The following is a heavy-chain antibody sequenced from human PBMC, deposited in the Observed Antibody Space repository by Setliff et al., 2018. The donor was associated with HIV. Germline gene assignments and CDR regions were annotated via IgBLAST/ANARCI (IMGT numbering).Heavy chain of an antibody. V-gene: IGHV4-59*08. CDR1: GDSISTYY. Sequence: SETLSLTCTVSGDSISTYYWSWIRQPPGKGLEWIGYIYNSGSTNYNPSLKSRVTISKDTSKNHFSLKLTSVTAADTAVYYCARGLTRGGYYYYFYMDVWGKGTTVTVSS. D-gene: IGHD7-27*01. J-gene: IGHJ6*03. CDR2: IYNSGST. CDR3: ARGLTRGGYYYYFYMDV.